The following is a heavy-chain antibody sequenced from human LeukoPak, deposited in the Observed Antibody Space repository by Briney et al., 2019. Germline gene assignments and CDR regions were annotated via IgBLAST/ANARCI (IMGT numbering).Heavy chain of an antibody. J-gene: IGHJ4*02. CDR2: TYYRSKWYN. CDR1: GDRVSINNGA. CDR3: ARDVGTTGWHTYDF. V-gene: IGHV6-1*01. D-gene: IGHD3-9*01. Sequence: SPALSLTFAISGDRVSINNGAWNWVRQSPARGLEWLGSTYYRSKWYNYYEGALGSLITISADTSKNQFSQLDCFLTPEDTAVYYCARDVGTTGWHTYDFWGQGTLVTVSS.